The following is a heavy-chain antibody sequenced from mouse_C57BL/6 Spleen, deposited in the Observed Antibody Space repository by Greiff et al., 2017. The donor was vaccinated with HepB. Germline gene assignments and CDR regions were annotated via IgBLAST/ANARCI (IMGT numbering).Heavy chain of an antibody. CDR2: IHPNSGST. D-gene: IGHD1-1*01. Sequence: QVQLQQPGAELVKPGASVKLSCKASGYTFTSYWMHWVKQRPGQGLEWIGMIHPNSGSTNYNEKFKSKATLTVDKSSSTAYMQLSSLTSEDSAVYYCARSSITTGRTGARDYWGQGTSVTVSS. CDR3: ARSSITTGRTGARDY. V-gene: IGHV1-64*01. J-gene: IGHJ4*01. CDR1: GYTFTSYW.